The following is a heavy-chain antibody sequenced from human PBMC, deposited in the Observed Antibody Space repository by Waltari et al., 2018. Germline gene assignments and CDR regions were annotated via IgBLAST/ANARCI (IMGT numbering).Heavy chain of an antibody. Sequence: QLQESGPGLVESSGTLSLTCTVSGDSISSLSWWTWVRQPPGKGLEWIGGVFQSGSANYSPSLKSRVTLSVDKSTNQFFLTLNSVTAADTAMYYCAKISLHREGYSWGQGTLVTV. CDR3: AKISLHREGYS. CDR2: VFQSGSA. D-gene: IGHD2-15*01. CDR1: GDSISSLSW. J-gene: IGHJ4*02. V-gene: IGHV4-4*02.